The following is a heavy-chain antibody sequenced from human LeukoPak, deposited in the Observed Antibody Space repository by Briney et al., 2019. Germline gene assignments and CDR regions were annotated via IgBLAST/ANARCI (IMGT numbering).Heavy chain of an antibody. CDR2: INHSGST. V-gene: IGHV4-34*01. CDR1: GGSFSGYY. Sequence: PSETLSLTCAVYGGSFSGYYWSWIRQPPGKGLEWIGEINHSGSTNYNPSLKSRVTISVDTSKNQFSLKLSSVTAADTAVYYCARGYSSSWYYGGQGTLVTVSS. D-gene: IGHD6-13*01. J-gene: IGHJ4*02. CDR3: ARGYSSSWYY.